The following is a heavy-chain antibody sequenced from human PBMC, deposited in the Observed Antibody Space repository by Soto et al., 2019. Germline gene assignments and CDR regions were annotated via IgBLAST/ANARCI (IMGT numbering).Heavy chain of an antibody. V-gene: IGHV4-30-4*01. CDR3: ARDGPPPSQPPYGVDV. CDR1: GGSISDADSY. J-gene: IGHJ6*02. Sequence: QLQLQESGPGLVKPSQTLSLTCTVSGGSISDADSYWNWIRQPPGKGLEWIGCIYNSGSTYYTPSLKNRVAISQNTSKNQFSLKLSSVTAADTAVHYCARDGPPPSQPPYGVDVWGQGTTVTVSS. CDR2: IYNSGST.